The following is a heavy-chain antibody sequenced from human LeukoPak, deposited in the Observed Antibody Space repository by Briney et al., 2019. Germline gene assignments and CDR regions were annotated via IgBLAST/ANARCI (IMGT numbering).Heavy chain of an antibody. D-gene: IGHD2-15*01. CDR2: ISSSGTYT. CDR3: ARGLGYCSSSRCSPGYYMDV. Sequence: GGSLRLSCVDSGFTFSDYGMNWVRQAPGKGLEWVSRISSSGTYTDYTDSVKGRFTISRDNAKSSLCLQMDNLRAEDTALYYCARGLGYCSSSRCSPGYYMDVWGKGTTVT. V-gene: IGHV3-21*06. J-gene: IGHJ6*03. CDR1: GFTFSDYG.